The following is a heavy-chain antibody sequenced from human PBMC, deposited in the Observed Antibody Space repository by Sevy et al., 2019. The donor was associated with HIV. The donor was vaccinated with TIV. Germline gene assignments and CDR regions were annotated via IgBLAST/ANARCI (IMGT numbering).Heavy chain of an antibody. CDR3: ARLRYSDPSGQYYGGGADYFDY. CDR2: INPNTGDT. V-gene: IGHV1-2*02. CDR1: GYTFSVHY. Sequence: ASVKVSCSTSGYTFSVHYIYWVRQAAGQGLEWMGWINPNTGDTNFSPKFQGRVTMTRDSSIHTAYMELSRLTSADTAVYFCARLRYSDPSGQYYGGGADYFDYWGQGTLVTVSS. J-gene: IGHJ4*02. D-gene: IGHD3-22*01.